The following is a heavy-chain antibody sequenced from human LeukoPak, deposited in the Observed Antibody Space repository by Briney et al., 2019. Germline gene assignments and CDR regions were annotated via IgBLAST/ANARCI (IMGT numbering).Heavy chain of an antibody. J-gene: IGHJ5*02. D-gene: IGHD3-10*01. CDR1: GGSFSGYY. CDR2: INHSGST. V-gene: IGHV4-34*01. Sequence: SETLSLTCAVYGGSFSGYYWSWIRQPPGKGLEWIGEINHSGSTNYNPSLKSRVTISVDTSKNQFSLKLSSVTAADTAVYYCARWPPVLLWFEELSRGLSGFDPWGQGTLVTVSS. CDR3: ARWPPVLLWFEELSRGLSGFDP.